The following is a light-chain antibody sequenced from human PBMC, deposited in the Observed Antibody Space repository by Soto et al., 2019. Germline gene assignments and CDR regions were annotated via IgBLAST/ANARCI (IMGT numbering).Light chain of an antibody. CDR1: QSVGNF. J-gene: IGKJ3*01. V-gene: IGKV3-11*01. CDR2: DAS. Sequence: EVVLTQSPATLSLSPGERATLSCRASQSVGNFLAWYQQKPGQAPRLLMYDASHRATGIPARFSGSGSGTAFTLTISSLEPEDFAVYYCHQRTNWLFSFGPGTKVDI. CDR3: HQRTNWLFS.